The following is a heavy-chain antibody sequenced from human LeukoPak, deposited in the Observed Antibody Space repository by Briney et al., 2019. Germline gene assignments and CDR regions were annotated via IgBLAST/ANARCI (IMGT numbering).Heavy chain of an antibody. Sequence: SETLSLTCTVSGGSISSYYWSWIRQPPGKGLEWIGYIYYSGSTNYNASLTNRVTISLDTSKNQFSLKLSAVTAADTAVYYCARVTSGVDYWGQGTLVTVSS. CDR2: IYYSGST. V-gene: IGHV4-59*12. CDR3: ARVTSGVDY. CDR1: GGSISSYY. J-gene: IGHJ4*02. D-gene: IGHD5-12*01.